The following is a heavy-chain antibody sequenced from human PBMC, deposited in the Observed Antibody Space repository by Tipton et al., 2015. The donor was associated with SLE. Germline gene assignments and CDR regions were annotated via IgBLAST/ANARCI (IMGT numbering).Heavy chain of an antibody. CDR1: GFDFSSYG. CDR3: ARDLDDLSGMDV. D-gene: IGHD3-3*01. CDR2: IWYDDGNYK. Sequence: SLRLSCAVSGFDFSSYGMHWVRQAPGKGLEWVAVIWYDDGNYKFYADSVKGRFTISRDYSKNTLYLQMNSLRAEDTAVYYCARDLDDLSGMDVWGKGTTVTVSS. J-gene: IGHJ6*04. V-gene: IGHV3-33*01.